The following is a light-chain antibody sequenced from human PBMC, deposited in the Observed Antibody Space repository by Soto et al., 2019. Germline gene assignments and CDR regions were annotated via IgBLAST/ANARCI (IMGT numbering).Light chain of an antibody. V-gene: IGKV3-20*01. CDR3: QQYGSSIT. J-gene: IGKJ4*01. CDR2: DAS. Sequence: EMVFTQSPGTQSLSPGESATLSCRASQSVSSNYLAWYQQKLGQAPRLLIYDASSRAAGIPDRFSGSGSGTDFTLTIRRLEPEDFAVYYCQQYGSSITFGGGTKVDIK. CDR1: QSVSSNY.